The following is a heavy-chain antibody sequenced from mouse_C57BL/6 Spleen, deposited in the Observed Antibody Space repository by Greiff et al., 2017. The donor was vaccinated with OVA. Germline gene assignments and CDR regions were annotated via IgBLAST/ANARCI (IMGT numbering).Heavy chain of an antibody. CDR1: GFSLTSYG. V-gene: IGHV2-2*01. J-gene: IGHJ4*01. Sequence: VHLVESGPGLVQPSQSLSITCTVSGFSLTSYGVHWVRQSPGKGLEWLGVIWSGGSTDYNAAFISRLSISKDNSKSQVFFKMNSLQADDTAIYYCASYYYGSSVYYYAMDYWGQGTSVTVSS. CDR2: IWSGGST. CDR3: ASYYYGSSVYYYAMDY. D-gene: IGHD1-1*01.